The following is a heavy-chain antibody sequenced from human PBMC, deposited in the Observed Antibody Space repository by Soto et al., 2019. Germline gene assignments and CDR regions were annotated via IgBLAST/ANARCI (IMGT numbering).Heavy chain of an antibody. Sequence: EVQLLESGGGLVQPGGSLRLSCAASGFTFSSYAMSWVRQAPGKWLEWVSAISGSGGSTYYADSVKGRFTISRDNSKNTLYLQMNSLRAEDTAVYYCAKGIVLMVYAIDYFDYWGQGTLVTVSS. CDR3: AKGIVLMVYAIDYFDY. D-gene: IGHD2-8*01. J-gene: IGHJ4*02. V-gene: IGHV3-23*01. CDR2: ISGSGGST. CDR1: GFTFSSYA.